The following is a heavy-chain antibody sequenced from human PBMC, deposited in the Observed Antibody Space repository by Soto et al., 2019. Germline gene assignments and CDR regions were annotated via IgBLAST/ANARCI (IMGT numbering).Heavy chain of an antibody. D-gene: IGHD1-1*01. CDR3: ARRNRWGYLDY. Sequence: QVQLQESGPGLVKPSETLSLTCTVSGGSISSYYWRWIRQPPGKGLEWLGYIYYSGSTNYNPSLRSRVTITVDTAKNQFSLKRSSVTAADTAVDYCARRNRWGYLDYWGQGTLVTVSS. CDR2: IYYSGST. CDR1: GGSISSYY. V-gene: IGHV4-59*01. J-gene: IGHJ4*02.